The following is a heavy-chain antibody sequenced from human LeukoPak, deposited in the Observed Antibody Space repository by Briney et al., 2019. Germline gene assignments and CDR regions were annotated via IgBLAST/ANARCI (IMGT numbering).Heavy chain of an antibody. CDR2: ISAYNGNT. D-gene: IGHD3-9*01. CDR3: ARQRDILKNFDY. J-gene: IGHJ4*02. CDR1: GYIFTSYG. V-gene: IGHV1-18*01. Sequence: GASVKVSCKASGYIFTSYGIRWVRQAPGQGLEWMGWISAYNGNTNYAQKLQGRVTMTTDTSTSTAYMGLRSLRSDDTAVYYCARQRDILKNFDYWGQGTLVTVSS.